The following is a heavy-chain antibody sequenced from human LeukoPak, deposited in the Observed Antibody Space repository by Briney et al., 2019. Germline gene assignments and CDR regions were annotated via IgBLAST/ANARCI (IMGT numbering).Heavy chain of an antibody. Sequence: GASVKVSCKASGYTFTGYYMHWVRQAPGQGLEWMGWINPNSGGTNYAQKFQGRVTMTRDTSISTAYMELSRLRSDDTAVYYCARARGPGNWNDFDYWGQGTLVTVSS. D-gene: IGHD1-20*01. J-gene: IGHJ4*02. CDR2: INPNSGGT. CDR3: ARARGPGNWNDFDY. V-gene: IGHV1-2*02. CDR1: GYTFTGYY.